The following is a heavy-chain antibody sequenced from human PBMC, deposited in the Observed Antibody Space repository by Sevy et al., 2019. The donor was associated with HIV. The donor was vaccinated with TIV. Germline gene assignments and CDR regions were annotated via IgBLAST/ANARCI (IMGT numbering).Heavy chain of an antibody. J-gene: IGHJ3*01. Sequence: GGSLRLSCAASGFTFSSYWMSWVRQAPGKGLEWVANIKQAGSEKYYVDSVKGRFTISRDNAKNSLYLQMNSLRAEDTAVCYCAGLAFGLVIDISAFDFWGQGTMVTVSS. CDR2: IKQAGSEK. D-gene: IGHD3-16*02. CDR1: GFTFSSYW. CDR3: AGLAFGLVIDISAFDF. V-gene: IGHV3-7*03.